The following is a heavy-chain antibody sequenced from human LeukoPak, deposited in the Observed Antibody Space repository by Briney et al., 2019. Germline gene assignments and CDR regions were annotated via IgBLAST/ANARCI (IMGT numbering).Heavy chain of an antibody. D-gene: IGHD3-10*01. CDR2: INPNSGGT. Sequence: GASVKVSCKASGYTFTGYYMHWVRQAPGQGLEWVGWINPNSGGTNYAQKFQGRVTMTRDTSISTAYMELSRLRSDDTAVYYCARDMVRGVISLYYYYMDVWGKGTTVTISS. CDR3: ARDMVRGVISLYYYYMDV. J-gene: IGHJ6*03. V-gene: IGHV1-2*02. CDR1: GYTFTGYY.